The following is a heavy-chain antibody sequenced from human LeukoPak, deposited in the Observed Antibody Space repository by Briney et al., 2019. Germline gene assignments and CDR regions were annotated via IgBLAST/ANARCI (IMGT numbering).Heavy chain of an antibody. CDR1: GFTFSSYA. D-gene: IGHD5-18*01. V-gene: IGHV3-23*01. J-gene: IGHJ4*02. CDR2: ISGSGGST. CDR3: AKDLGKMVNLIDY. Sequence: GGSLRLSCAASGFTFSSYAMSWVRQAPGKGLEWVSAISGSGGSTYYVDSVKGRFTISRDNSKNTLYLQMNSLRAEDTAVYYCAKDLGKMVNLIDYWGQGTLVTVSS.